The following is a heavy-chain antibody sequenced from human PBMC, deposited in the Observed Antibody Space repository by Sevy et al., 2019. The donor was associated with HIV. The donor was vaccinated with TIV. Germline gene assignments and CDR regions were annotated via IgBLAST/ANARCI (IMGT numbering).Heavy chain of an antibody. V-gene: IGHV3-73*01. CDR1: GFTFSDSA. Sequence: GGSLRLSCAASGFTFSDSAMFWVRQASGKGLEWIGRIRGKANTYATALAASVKERFTISRDDSKNTAYLQMNSLKAEDTAVYYCTCGYGRFDFWGQGTQVTVSS. D-gene: IGHD4-17*01. CDR3: TCGYGRFDF. CDR2: IRGKANTYAT. J-gene: IGHJ4*02.